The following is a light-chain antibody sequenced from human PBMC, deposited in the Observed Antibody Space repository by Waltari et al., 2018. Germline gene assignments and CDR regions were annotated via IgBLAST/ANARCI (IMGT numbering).Light chain of an antibody. CDR3: QTGGHGTWV. V-gene: IGLV4-69*01. J-gene: IGLJ3*02. CDR2: VNSDGSN. CDR1: SGHSNNI. Sequence: QLVLPQSPSASASLGASVKLTCTLDSGHSNNIVAWLQRRPEKGPRYLMKVNSDGSNTTGDDSPDRFSGSSSGPERYLTISSLQSEDEADYYCQTGGHGTWVFGGGTKLTIV.